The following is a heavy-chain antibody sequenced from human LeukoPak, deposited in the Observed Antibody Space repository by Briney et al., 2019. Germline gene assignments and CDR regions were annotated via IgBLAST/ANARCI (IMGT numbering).Heavy chain of an antibody. CDR2: IYPGDSDT. D-gene: IGHD3-22*01. V-gene: IGHV5-51*01. CDR1: GYSFTSYW. CDR3: ARSSDSGGFYGYFDY. J-gene: IGHJ4*02. Sequence: GESLKISCEGSGYSFTSYWIGWVRQMPGKGLEWVAIIYPGDSDTIYSPSFQGQVTISADNSISTAYLQWSSLKASDTAMYYCARSSDSGGFYGYFDYWGQGTLVTVSS.